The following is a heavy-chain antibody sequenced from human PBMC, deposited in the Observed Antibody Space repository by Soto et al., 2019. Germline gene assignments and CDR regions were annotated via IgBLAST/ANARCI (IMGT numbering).Heavy chain of an antibody. J-gene: IGHJ6*02. D-gene: IGHD3-10*01. CDR3: ATAVNTASGSSDV. CDR1: GGSISSGGYY. V-gene: IGHV4-31*03. Sequence: QVQLQESGPGLVKPSQTLSLTCTVSGGSISSGGYYWSWIRPHPGKGLEWIGYIYHSGNTYYNPSIKSRVTISVDTSKSQFSLKLNSVTAADTAVYYCATAVNTASGSSDVWGQGTTVTVSS. CDR2: IYHSGNT.